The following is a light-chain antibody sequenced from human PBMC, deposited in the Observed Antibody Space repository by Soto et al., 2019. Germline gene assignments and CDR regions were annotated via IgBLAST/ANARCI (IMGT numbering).Light chain of an antibody. V-gene: IGLV2-14*01. CDR1: SSDVGGYNH. CDR3: SSYTAGSTPYV. CDR2: EVS. Sequence: QSALTQPASVSGSPGQSITISCTGTSSDVGGYNHVSWYQQHPGTAPKLVIYEVSNRPSGVSNRFSGSKSGNMASLTISGLQAEDEADYYCSSYTAGSTPYVFGTGTKLTVL. J-gene: IGLJ1*01.